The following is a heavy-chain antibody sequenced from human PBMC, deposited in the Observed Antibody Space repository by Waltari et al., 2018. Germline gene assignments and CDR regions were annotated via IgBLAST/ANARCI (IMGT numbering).Heavy chain of an antibody. V-gene: IGHV3-74*01. J-gene: IGHJ6*03. CDR2: IKSDGSST. CDR1: GFTFSSYW. Sequence: EVQLVESGGGLVQPGGSLRLSCAASGFTFSSYWMHWVRQAPGKGLVWVSRIKSDGSSTSYADSVKGRFTISRDNAKNTLYLQMNSLRAEDTAVYYCARDEYYYYYYYMDVWGKGTTVTISS. CDR3: ARDEYYYYYYYMDV.